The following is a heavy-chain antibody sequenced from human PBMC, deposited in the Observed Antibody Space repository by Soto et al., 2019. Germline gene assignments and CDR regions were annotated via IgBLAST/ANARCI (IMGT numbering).Heavy chain of an antibody. CDR3: ARLQAVAGTGDWFDP. CDR1: GGSISPYY. Sequence: QVQLQESGPGLVKPSETLSLTCTVSGGSISPYYWSWIRQSPGKGLEWIGYIHYSGSSNYNPSLKSRVTISVDTSKNQFSLKLRFVTAADTAVYYCARLQAVAGTGDWFDPWGQGTLVTVST. CDR2: IHYSGSS. V-gene: IGHV4-59*08. D-gene: IGHD6-19*01. J-gene: IGHJ5*02.